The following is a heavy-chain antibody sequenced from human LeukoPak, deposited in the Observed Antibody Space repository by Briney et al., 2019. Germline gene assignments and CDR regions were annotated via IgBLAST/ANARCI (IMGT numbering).Heavy chain of an antibody. J-gene: IGHJ4*02. D-gene: IGHD3-22*01. V-gene: IGHV3-21*01. CDR2: ISSSSSYI. CDR3: ARDFPASNYYDSSGYGY. CDR1: GFTFSSYS. Sequence: GGSLRLSCAASGFTFSSYSMTWVRQAPGKGLEWVSSISSSSSYIYYADSVKGRFTISRDNAKNSLYLQMNSLRAEDTAVYYCARDFPASNYYDSSGYGYWGQGTLVTVSS.